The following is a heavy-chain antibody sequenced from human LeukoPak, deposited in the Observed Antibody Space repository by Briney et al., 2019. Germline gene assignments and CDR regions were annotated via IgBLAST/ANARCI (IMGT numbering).Heavy chain of an antibody. CDR2: IYYSGST. J-gene: IGHJ4*02. CDR3: ARGNTYGFDY. CDR1: GGSISSGGYY. V-gene: IGHV4-31*03. D-gene: IGHD5-18*01. Sequence: SETLSLTCTVSGGSISSGGYYWSWIRQHPGKGLEWIGYIYYSGSTYYNPSLKSRVTISVDTSKNQFSLKLSSVTAADTAVYHCARGNTYGFDYWGQGTLVTVSS.